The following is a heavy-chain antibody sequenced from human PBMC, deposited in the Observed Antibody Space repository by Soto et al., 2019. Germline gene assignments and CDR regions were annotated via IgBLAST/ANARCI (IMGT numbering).Heavy chain of an antibody. CDR3: AREGLVLRE. D-gene: IGHD2-8*01. Sequence: QVQLQESGPGLVKPSGTLSLTCAVSGGSISSSNWWSWVRQPPGKGLEWIGEIYHSGSSNYNPSLXXRXPXXVDKSKNQFSLKLSSVTAADTAVYYCAREGLVLREWGQGTLVTVSS. J-gene: IGHJ4*02. CDR2: IYHSGSS. CDR1: GGSISSSNW. V-gene: IGHV4-4*02.